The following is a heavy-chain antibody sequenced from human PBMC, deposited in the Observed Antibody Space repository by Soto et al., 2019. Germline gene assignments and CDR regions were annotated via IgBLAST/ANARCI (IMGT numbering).Heavy chain of an antibody. Sequence: QVQLQESGPGLVKASQTLSLTCTVSGGSISSGGYYWSWIRQHPGKGLEWIGYIYYSGSNYYHPSLKSRVTISVDTSKTQFSLKLSSVTAADTAVYYCARDQPGWFDPWGQGTLVTVSS. CDR1: GGSISSGGYY. D-gene: IGHD3-10*01. CDR2: IYYSGSN. CDR3: ARDQPGWFDP. V-gene: IGHV4-31*03. J-gene: IGHJ5*02.